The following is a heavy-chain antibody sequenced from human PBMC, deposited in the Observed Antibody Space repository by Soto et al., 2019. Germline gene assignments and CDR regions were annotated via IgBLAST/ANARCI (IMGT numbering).Heavy chain of an antibody. CDR3: ARNPLAVAGTRGFDY. V-gene: IGHV4-61*01. CDR2: TYYSGST. J-gene: IGHJ4*02. Sequence: PSETLSLTCTVSGGSVSSGSYYWSWIRQPPGKGLEWIGYTYYSGSTNYNPSLKSRVTISVDTSKNQFSLKLSSVTAADTAVYYCARNPLAVAGTRGFDYWGQGTLVTVSS. D-gene: IGHD6-19*01. CDR1: GGSVSSGSYY.